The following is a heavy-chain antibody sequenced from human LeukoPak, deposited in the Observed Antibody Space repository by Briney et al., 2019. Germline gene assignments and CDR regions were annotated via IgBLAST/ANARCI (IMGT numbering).Heavy chain of an antibody. CDR2: IYYSGSI. CDR3: ANVRFTSNWFDP. V-gene: IGHV4-39*07. CDR1: GGSISGSPYY. D-gene: IGHD3-3*01. J-gene: IGHJ5*02. Sequence: PSETLSLTCTVSGGSISGSPYYWGWIRQPPGKGLEFIGSIYYSGSIYYNPSLKSRVTISVDTSKNQFSLKLSSVTAADTAVYYCANVRFTSNWFDPWGQGTLVTVSS.